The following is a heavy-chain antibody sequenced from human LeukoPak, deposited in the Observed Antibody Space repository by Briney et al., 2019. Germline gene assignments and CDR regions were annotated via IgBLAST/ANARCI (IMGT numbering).Heavy chain of an antibody. CDR3: ARGRGYTGSPVDY. Sequence: GGSLRLSCAASGFTFSSYAMSWVRQAPGKGLVWVSRSNSDGSSTSYADSAKGRFTVSRDNAKNTLYLQMNSLRAEDTAVFYCARGRGYTGSPVDYWGQGTLVTVSS. CDR2: SNSDGSST. V-gene: IGHV3-74*01. J-gene: IGHJ4*02. CDR1: GFTFSSYA. D-gene: IGHD1-26*01.